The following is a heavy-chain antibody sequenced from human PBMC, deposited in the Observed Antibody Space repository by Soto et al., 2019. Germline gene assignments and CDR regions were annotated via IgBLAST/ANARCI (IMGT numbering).Heavy chain of an antibody. J-gene: IGHJ4*02. CDR1: GFTFSSYV. D-gene: IGHD2-15*01. CDR3: AISLGATATFLFEN. CDR2: VTGDSVNT. Sequence: GGSLRLSCAASGFTFSSYVMSWVRQAPGKGLEWVSGVTGDSVNTYYADPVKGRFTISRDNSRNTLYLQMNSLRAEDTALYHCAISLGATATFLFENWGQGTPVTVSS. V-gene: IGHV3-23*01.